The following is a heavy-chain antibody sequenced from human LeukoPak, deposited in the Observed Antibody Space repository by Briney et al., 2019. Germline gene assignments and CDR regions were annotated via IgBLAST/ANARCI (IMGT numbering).Heavy chain of an antibody. D-gene: IGHD2-2*01. CDR3: ARRRDIVVVPAAYNWFDP. Sequence: GGSLRLSCAASGFTFSSYAMSWVRQAPGKGLEWVSGFSGSGSSTYYADSVKGRFTISRDNAKNSLYLQMNSLRAEDTAVYYCARRRDIVVVPAAYNWFDPWGQGTLVTVSS. V-gene: IGHV3-23*01. CDR1: GFTFSSYA. J-gene: IGHJ5*02. CDR2: FSGSGSST.